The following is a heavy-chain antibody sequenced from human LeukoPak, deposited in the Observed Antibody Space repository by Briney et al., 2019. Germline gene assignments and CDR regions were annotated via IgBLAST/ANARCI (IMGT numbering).Heavy chain of an antibody. J-gene: IGHJ6*02. CDR2: IYTSGST. CDR3: AREVRQVQLWSDYYYYYGMDV. V-gene: IGHV4-61*02. Sequence: SETLSLTCTVSGGSISSGSYYWSWIRQPAGKGLEWIGRIYTSGSTNYNPSLKSRVTISVDTSKNQFSLKLSSVTAADTAMYYCAREVRQVQLWSDYYYYYGMDVWGQGTTVTVSS. CDR1: GGSISSGSYY. D-gene: IGHD5-18*01.